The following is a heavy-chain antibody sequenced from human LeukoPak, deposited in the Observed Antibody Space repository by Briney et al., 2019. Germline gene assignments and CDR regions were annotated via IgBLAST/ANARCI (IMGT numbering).Heavy chain of an antibody. D-gene: IGHD2-2*01. Sequence: ASVKVSCKASGYTFTSYAMNWVRQAPGQGLEWMGWINTSTGNPTYAQGFTGRFVFSLDTSVSTAYLQISSLKAEDTAVYYCARDPRYCSSTSCLYNYYGMDVWGQGTTVTVSS. V-gene: IGHV7-4-1*02. CDR1: GYTFTSYA. CDR2: INTSTGNP. CDR3: ARDPRYCSSTSCLYNYYGMDV. J-gene: IGHJ6*02.